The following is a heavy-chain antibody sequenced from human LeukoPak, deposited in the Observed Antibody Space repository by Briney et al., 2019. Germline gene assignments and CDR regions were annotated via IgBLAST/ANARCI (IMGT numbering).Heavy chain of an antibody. Sequence: PGGSLRLSCAASGFIFDNFGMSWVRQALGKGLEWVSALSATGGSAYYAASAQGRFTTSRDNSKNILYLEMNSLRVDDTAVYYCAKDTAPLGATKEFDHWGQGTLVTVSS. D-gene: IGHD1-26*01. CDR3: AKDTAPLGATKEFDH. CDR1: GFIFDNFG. J-gene: IGHJ4*02. CDR2: LSATGGSA. V-gene: IGHV3-23*01.